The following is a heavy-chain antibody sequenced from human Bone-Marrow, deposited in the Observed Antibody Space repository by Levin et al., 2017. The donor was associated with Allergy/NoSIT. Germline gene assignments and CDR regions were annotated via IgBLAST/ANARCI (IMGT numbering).Heavy chain of an antibody. CDR3: ATLYGDRTGFDY. Sequence: PSETLSLTCAASGFTFSSYWMHWVRQAPGKGLVWVSRIDSDGSTINYADSVKGRFTISRDNAKNTLYLEMNSLRAEDTAVYYCATLYGDRTGFDYWGQGTLVTVSS. CDR2: IDSDGSTI. J-gene: IGHJ4*02. CDR1: GFTFSSYW. D-gene: IGHD4-17*01. V-gene: IGHV3-74*01.